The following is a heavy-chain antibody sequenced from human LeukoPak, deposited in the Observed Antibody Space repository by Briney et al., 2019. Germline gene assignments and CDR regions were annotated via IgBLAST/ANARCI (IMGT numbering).Heavy chain of an antibody. Sequence: PSETLSLTCTVSGYSVSSGYYWGWIRQPPGKGLEWIGYIYYSGSTNYNPSLKSRVTISVDTSKNQFSLKLSSVTAADTAVYYCASINSGSYSAVPKWGQGTLVTVSS. J-gene: IGHJ4*02. CDR1: GYSVSSGYY. CDR2: IYYSGST. CDR3: ASINSGSYSAVPK. D-gene: IGHD1-26*01. V-gene: IGHV4-61*01.